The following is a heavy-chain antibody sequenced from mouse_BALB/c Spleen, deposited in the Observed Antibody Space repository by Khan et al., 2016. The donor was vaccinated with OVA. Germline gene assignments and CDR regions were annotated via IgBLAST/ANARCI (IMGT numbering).Heavy chain of an antibody. J-gene: IGHJ4*01. V-gene: IGHV3-2*02. CDR1: GYSITSDYA. Sequence: QLEESGPGLVKPSQSLSLTCTVTGYSITSDYAWNWIRQFPGNQLEWMGYISYSGSTNYNPSLKSRISITRDTSKNQFFLQLNSVTTEDTATYDCARDGSRYNYAMDYWGQGTSVTVSS. CDR3: ARDGSRYNYAMDY. D-gene: IGHD2-3*01. CDR2: ISYSGST.